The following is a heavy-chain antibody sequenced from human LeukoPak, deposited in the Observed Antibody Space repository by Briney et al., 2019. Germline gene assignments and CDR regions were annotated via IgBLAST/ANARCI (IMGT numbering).Heavy chain of an antibody. CDR3: AKAHWYYYDSSGYSHFDY. J-gene: IGHJ4*02. V-gene: IGHV3-30*18. Sequence: GGSLRLSCAASGFTFSSYGMHWVRQAPGKGLEWVAVISYDGSNKYYADSVKGRFTISRDNSKNTLYLQMNSLRAEDTAVYYCAKAHWYYYDSSGYSHFDYWGQGILVTVSS. CDR2: ISYDGSNK. D-gene: IGHD3-22*01. CDR1: GFTFSSYG.